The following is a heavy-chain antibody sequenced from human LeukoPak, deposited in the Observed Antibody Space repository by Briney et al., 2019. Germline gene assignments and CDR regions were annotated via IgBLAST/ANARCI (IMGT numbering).Heavy chain of an antibody. CDR1: GFTFSSYA. CDR2: ISSSSSYI. Sequence: GGSLRLSCAASGFTFSSYAMHWVRQAPGKGLEWVSSISSSSSYIYYADSVKGRFTISRDNAKNSLYLQMNSLRAEDTAVYYCARDAAAAGFDYWGQGTLVTVSS. J-gene: IGHJ4*02. D-gene: IGHD6-13*01. CDR3: ARDAAAAGFDY. V-gene: IGHV3-21*01.